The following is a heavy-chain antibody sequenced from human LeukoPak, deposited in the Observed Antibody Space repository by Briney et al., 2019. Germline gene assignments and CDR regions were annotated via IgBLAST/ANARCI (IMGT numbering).Heavy chain of an antibody. CDR2: VDHDGSGD. CDR1: GFTFGSFY. CDR3: AREQWWRLDY. J-gene: IGHJ4*02. Sequence: GGSLRLSCAASGFTFGSFYMSWVRQAPGKGLEWVAKVDHDGSGDHYVDSVRGRFTISRGNAKSSVYLEMNNLRADDTAVYYCAREQWWRLDYWGQGALVTVSS. V-gene: IGHV3-7*01. D-gene: IGHD2-21*02.